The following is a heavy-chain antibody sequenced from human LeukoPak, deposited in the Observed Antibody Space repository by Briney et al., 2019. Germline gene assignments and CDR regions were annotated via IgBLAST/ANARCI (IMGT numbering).Heavy chain of an antibody. D-gene: IGHD1-26*01. CDR2: IQFDGNNK. CDR3: AKRLSGILNASEI. CDR1: GFAFSTYG. Sequence: GGSLRLSCAASGFAFSTYGMHWVRQAPGKGLEWVTFIQFDGNNKYYADSVRGRFTISRDNSKNTLYLQMNSLRAEDTAVYYCAKRLSGILNASEIWGQGTMVTVSS. J-gene: IGHJ3*02. V-gene: IGHV3-30*02.